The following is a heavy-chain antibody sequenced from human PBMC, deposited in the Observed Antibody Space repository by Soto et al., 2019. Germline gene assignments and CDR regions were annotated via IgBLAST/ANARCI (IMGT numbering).Heavy chain of an antibody. J-gene: IGHJ4*02. CDR1: GYIFNSVG. V-gene: IGHV1-18*04. Sequence: QLVQSVDEVKNPGASVKVSCRASGYIFNSVGISWLRQVPGQGLEWMGWVSTYSEHTKSVQKFQDRVTLTADTSTSTVHMELRRLRATDTAVYYCARDLKWNNVFGVDSWDQGTLVTFS. D-gene: IGHD1-20*01. CDR3: ARDLKWNNVFGVDS. CDR2: VSTYSEHT.